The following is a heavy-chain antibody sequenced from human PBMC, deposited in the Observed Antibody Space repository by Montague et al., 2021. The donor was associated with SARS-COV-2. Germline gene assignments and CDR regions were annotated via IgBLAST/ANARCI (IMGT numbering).Heavy chain of an antibody. CDR2: THTSGST. Sequence: TLSLTCTVSGASISYGSYFWTWIRQPAGKGLEWIGRTHTSGSTNYNPSLKSRVAISIDTSKDQFSLELSSVTAADTAVYYCASSHCGGDCYSGQGTLVTVSS. D-gene: IGHD2-21*02. J-gene: IGHJ4*02. CDR3: ASSHCGGDCY. V-gene: IGHV4-61*02. CDR1: GASISYGSYF.